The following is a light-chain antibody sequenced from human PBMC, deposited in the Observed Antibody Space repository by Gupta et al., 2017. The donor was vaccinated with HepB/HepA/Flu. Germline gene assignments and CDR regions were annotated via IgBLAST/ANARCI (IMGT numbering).Light chain of an antibody. CDR2: DVS. CDR3: SSYTSSSTYV. V-gene: IGLV2-14*03. CDR1: SSDVGGYNY. J-gene: IGLJ1*01. Sequence: QSALTQPASVSGSPGQSITISCTGTSSDVGGYNYVSWYQQHPGKAPKLMSYDVSNRPSGVSNLFSGSKSGNTASLTISGLQAEDEAYYYCSSYTSSSTYVFGTGTKVTVL.